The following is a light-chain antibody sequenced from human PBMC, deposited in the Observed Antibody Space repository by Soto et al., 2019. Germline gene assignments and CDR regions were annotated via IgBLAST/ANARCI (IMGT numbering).Light chain of an antibody. Sequence: QSVLTQPPSASGTPGQTVTISCSGTTSNIGRNTVNWYQQLPGRAPKLLIYGNSQGPSGVPDRFSASKSGTSASLAISGLRSEDEADYHCAAWDHTLNDLLFGGGTKVTVL. CDR3: AAWDHTLNDLL. J-gene: IGLJ2*01. CDR1: TSNIGRNT. V-gene: IGLV1-44*01. CDR2: GNS.